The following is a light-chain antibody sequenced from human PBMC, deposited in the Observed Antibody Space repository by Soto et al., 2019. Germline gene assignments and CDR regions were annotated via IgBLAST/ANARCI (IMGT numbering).Light chain of an antibody. V-gene: IGLV2-14*01. CDR1: SSDVGGYNY. Sequence: QSALTQPASVSGSPGQSITISCTGTSSDVGGYNYVSWYQQHPGKAPKLMIYDVSNRPSGVSNRFSGSKSGNTASLTISGLQAEDEADYYCSSYTSRSTHVVFGGGSEVTVL. J-gene: IGLJ2*01. CDR3: SSYTSRSTHVV. CDR2: DVS.